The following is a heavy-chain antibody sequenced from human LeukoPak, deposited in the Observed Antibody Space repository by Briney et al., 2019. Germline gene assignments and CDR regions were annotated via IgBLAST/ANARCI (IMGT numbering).Heavy chain of an antibody. V-gene: IGHV1-18*01. CDR1: GYTFISYG. CDR3: ARADIMVVAGATPVGSAFEY. D-gene: IGHD2-15*01. J-gene: IGHJ4*02. Sequence: ASLKVSCKTSGYTFISYGISWLRQAPGQGIEWMGWISANKGDTEYAQKFQGRLTVTRDTSTSTAYMELKRLKSDDTAVYYCARADIMVVAGATPVGSAFEYWGQRTLITVS. CDR2: ISANKGDT.